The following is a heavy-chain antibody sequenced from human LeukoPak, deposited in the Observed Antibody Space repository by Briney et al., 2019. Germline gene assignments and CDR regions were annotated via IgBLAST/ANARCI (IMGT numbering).Heavy chain of an antibody. J-gene: IGHJ4*02. CDR3: ARRYCSSTSCYAFDY. Sequence: GGSLRLSCAASGFTFSSYSMNWVRQAPGKGLEWVSCISSSSSTIYYADSVKGRFTISRDNAKNSLYLQMNSLRAEDTAVYYCARRYCSSTSCYAFDYWGLGTLVTVSS. CDR2: ISSSSSTI. CDR1: GFTFSSYS. D-gene: IGHD2-2*01. V-gene: IGHV3-48*01.